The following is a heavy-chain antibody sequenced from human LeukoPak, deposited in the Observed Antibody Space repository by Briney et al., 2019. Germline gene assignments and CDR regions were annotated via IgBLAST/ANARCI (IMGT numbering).Heavy chain of an antibody. D-gene: IGHD3-3*01. J-gene: IGHJ4*02. V-gene: IGHV3-30*18. CDR2: ISYDGSNK. CDR3: AKDLWKAAHYFDY. Sequence: PGGSLRLSCAASGFTFSSYGMHWVRQAPGKGLEWVAVISYDGSNKYYADSVKGRFTISRDNSKNTLYLQMNSLRAEDTAVYYCAKDLWKAAHYFDYWGQGTLVTVSS. CDR1: GFTFSSYG.